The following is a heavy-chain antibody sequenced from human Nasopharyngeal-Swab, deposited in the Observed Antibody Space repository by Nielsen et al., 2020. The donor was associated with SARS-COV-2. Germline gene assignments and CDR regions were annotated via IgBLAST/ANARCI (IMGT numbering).Heavy chain of an antibody. D-gene: IGHD2-15*01. V-gene: IGHV1-2*06. CDR3: TRALSGVYDF. Sequence: ASVTASCKASTSTFNAYYIHWVRQAPGQGLEWVGRINPTTGGTLYTQTFEGRVTMTTDTSTSTTCMELRGLTSDDTAVYYCTRALSGVYDFWGQGALVTVSS. CDR1: TSTFNAYY. CDR2: INPTTGGT. J-gene: IGHJ4*02.